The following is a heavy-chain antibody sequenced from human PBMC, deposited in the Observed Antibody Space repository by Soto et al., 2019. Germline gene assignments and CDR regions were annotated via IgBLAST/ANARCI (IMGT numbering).Heavy chain of an antibody. CDR2: IRSKANSYAT. CDR1: GFTFSGSA. J-gene: IGHJ6*02. D-gene: IGHD6-6*01. V-gene: IGHV3-73*01. CDR3: TRLTTVPCSSSSPDYYYYYGMDV. Sequence: PGGSLRLSCAASGFTFSGSAMHWVRQASGKGLEWVGRIRSKANSYATAYAASVKGRFTISRDDSKNTAYLQMNSLKTEDTAVYYCTRLTTVPCSSSSPDYYYYYGMDVWGQGTTVTVSS.